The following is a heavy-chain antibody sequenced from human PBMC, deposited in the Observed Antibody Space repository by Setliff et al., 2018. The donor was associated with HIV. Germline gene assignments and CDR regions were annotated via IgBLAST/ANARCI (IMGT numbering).Heavy chain of an antibody. Sequence: PSETLSLTCTVSGYPISSSRSFWGWIRQSPGKGLEWIGRIYFSGSVFYNPSLNSRVIISIDASRNQFSLRLSSVTGADTAVYYCARVSSVIELQGGDYFDSWGQGLLVTVSS. CDR1: GYPISSSRSF. V-gene: IGHV4-39*07. D-gene: IGHD1-7*01. CDR3: ARVSSVIELQGGDYFDS. CDR2: IYFSGSV. J-gene: IGHJ4*02.